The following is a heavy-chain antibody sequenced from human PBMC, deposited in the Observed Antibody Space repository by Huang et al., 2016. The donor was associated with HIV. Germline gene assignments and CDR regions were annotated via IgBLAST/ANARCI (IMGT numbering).Heavy chain of an antibody. J-gene: IGHJ6*02. D-gene: IGHD2-2*03. CDR2: VYFLGNT. V-gene: IGHV4-39*02. CDR1: GTSMTSSTFY. CDR3: AREVRSVDTDRPDGYYYRGLDV. Sequence: QLRESGPGLVTPSETLSLTCSASGTSMTSSTFYWGWFRQPPGRGLEWIGSVYFLGNTDYNPPPKGRVTRSIDTANKQYSMRLTSVTAADTAVYFCAREVRSVDTDRPDGYYYRGLDVWGQGTTVIVSS.